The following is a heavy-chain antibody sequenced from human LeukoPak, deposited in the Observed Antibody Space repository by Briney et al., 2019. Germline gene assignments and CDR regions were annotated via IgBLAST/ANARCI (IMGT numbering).Heavy chain of an antibody. CDR1: GGSVSGYH. V-gene: IGHV4-34*01. Sequence: SDTLSLTCAVYGGSVSGYHWTWIRQPPGKGLEYIGEINDSGSSIYNPSLKSRVTISIDTSNSQFSLKVSSVTAADTAVYYCARGEGYSYSDDYYFFYMDVWGKGTTVTVSS. J-gene: IGHJ6*03. D-gene: IGHD5-18*01. CDR2: INDSGSS. CDR3: ARGEGYSYSDDYYFFYMDV.